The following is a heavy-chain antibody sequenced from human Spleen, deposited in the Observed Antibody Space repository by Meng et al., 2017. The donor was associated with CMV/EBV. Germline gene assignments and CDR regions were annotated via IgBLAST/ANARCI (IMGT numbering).Heavy chain of an antibody. CDR3: ARGHYRYYYGLIGFDP. Sequence: YTFTSYNINWVRQATGQGLEWMGWMNPNSGNTGYAQKFQGRVTMTRNTSISTAYMELSSLRSEDTAVYYCARGHYRYYYGLIGFDPWGQGTPVTVSS. CDR1: YTFTSYN. J-gene: IGHJ5*02. D-gene: IGHD3-10*01. V-gene: IGHV1-8*01. CDR2: MNPNSGNT.